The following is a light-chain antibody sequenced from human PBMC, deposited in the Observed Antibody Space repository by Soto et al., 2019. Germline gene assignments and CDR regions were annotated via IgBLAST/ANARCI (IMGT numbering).Light chain of an antibody. J-gene: IGKJ1*01. V-gene: IGKV1-39*01. CDR3: QQSDSTPTTP. CDR1: QSISSY. Sequence: DRPGIRSPSSPCLCVMAIVTIACRASQSISSYLNWYQQKPGKAPKLLIYAASSLQSGVQSRFSGSGSGTDFTLTISSLQPEDFATYYCQQSDSTPTTPFGQRTNVAIK. CDR2: AAS.